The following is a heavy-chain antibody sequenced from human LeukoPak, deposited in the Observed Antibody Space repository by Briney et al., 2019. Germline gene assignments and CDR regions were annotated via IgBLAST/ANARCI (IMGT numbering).Heavy chain of an antibody. D-gene: IGHD6-19*01. Sequence: SETLSLTCTVSGGSISSSSYYWGWIRQPAGKGLEWIGRIYTSGSTNYNPSLKSRVTMSVDTSKNQFSLKLSSVTAADTAVYYCARDWYSGGWYGLLGYWGQGTLVTVSS. CDR2: IYTSGST. CDR1: GGSISSSSYY. CDR3: ARDWYSGGWYGLLGY. V-gene: IGHV4-61*02. J-gene: IGHJ4*02.